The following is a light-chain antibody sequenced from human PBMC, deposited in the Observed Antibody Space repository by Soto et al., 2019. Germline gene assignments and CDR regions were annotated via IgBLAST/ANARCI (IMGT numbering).Light chain of an antibody. CDR2: EVS. CDR1: SSDVGSYNR. Sequence: QSALTQPPSVSGSPGQSVAISCTGTSSDVGSYNRVSWYQQPPGTAPKVMIYEVSNRPSGVPDRFSGSKSGNTASLNISGQQAEDEADYYCSSYTSSGTDVFGTGTKVTV. V-gene: IGLV2-18*02. J-gene: IGLJ1*01. CDR3: SSYTSSGTDV.